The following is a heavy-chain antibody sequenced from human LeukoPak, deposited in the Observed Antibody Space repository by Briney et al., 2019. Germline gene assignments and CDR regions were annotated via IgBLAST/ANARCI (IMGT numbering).Heavy chain of an antibody. Sequence: AGGSLRLSCAASGFTFSSYAMHWVRQAPGKGLEWVAVISYDGHNKYYADSVKGRFTISRDNSENTLYLQMNGLRADDTAVYYCARDQSYYDSSGYLMPWDYWGQGTLVTVSS. CDR2: ISYDGHNK. V-gene: IGHV3-30-3*01. CDR3: ARDQSYYDSSGYLMPWDY. CDR1: GFTFSSYA. D-gene: IGHD3-22*01. J-gene: IGHJ4*02.